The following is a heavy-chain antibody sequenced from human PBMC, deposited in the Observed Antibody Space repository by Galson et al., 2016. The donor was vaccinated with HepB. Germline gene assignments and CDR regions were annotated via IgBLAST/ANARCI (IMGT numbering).Heavy chain of an antibody. V-gene: IGHV1-46*01. CDR1: GNTFSSYY. D-gene: IGHD2-8*01. CDR3: ARAYCLNGVCHSGYYFEY. Sequence: SVKVSCKASGNTFSSYYMHWVRQAPGQGLEWMGIINPSGGSSSYAQKFQGRVTITRDTSASAASMELRSLRSEDTAVYYCARAYCLNGVCHSGYYFEYWGQGTLVTVSS. J-gene: IGHJ4*02. CDR2: INPSGGSS.